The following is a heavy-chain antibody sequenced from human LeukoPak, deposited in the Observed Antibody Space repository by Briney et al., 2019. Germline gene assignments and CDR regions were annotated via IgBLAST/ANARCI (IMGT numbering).Heavy chain of an antibody. CDR1: GITLSNYG. Sequence: GGFLRLSCAVSGITLSNYGMSWVRQAPGKGLEWVAGISDSGGRTNYADSVKGRFTISRDNPKNTLYLQMNSLRAEDTAVYFCAKRGVVIRVILVGFHKEAYYFDSWGQGALVTVSS. J-gene: IGHJ4*02. CDR3: AKRGVVIRVILVGFHKEAYYFDS. D-gene: IGHD3-22*01. CDR2: ISDSGGRT. V-gene: IGHV3-23*01.